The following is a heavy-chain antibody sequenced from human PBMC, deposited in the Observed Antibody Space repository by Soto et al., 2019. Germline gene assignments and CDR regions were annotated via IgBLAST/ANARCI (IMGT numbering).Heavy chain of an antibody. CDR2: IYYSGST. CDR3: ARDLRDILTGHYYYYGMDV. Sequence: SETLSLTCTVSGGSISSYYWSWIRQPPGKGLEWIGYIYYSGSTNYNPSLKSRVTISVDTSKNQFSLKLSSVTAADTAVYYCARDLRDILTGHYYYYGMDVWGQGTTVTVSS. CDR1: GGSISSYY. J-gene: IGHJ6*02. D-gene: IGHD3-9*01. V-gene: IGHV4-59*01.